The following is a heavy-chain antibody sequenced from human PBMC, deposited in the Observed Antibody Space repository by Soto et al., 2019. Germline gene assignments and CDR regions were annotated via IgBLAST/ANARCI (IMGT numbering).Heavy chain of an antibody. CDR1: GYTFNYYG. CDR3: PRDWSRYFDSSGLMWFY. D-gene: IGHD3-22*01. V-gene: IGHV1-18*04. Sequence: ASVKVSCKASGYTFNYYGISWVRQAPGRGLEWVGWISAHNGDTKYAQNLQGRLTLTTDTSTSTAYMGLTSLTSDDTAVYYCPRDWSRYFDSSGLMWFYWGQGTLVTVSS. CDR2: ISAHNGDT. J-gene: IGHJ4*02.